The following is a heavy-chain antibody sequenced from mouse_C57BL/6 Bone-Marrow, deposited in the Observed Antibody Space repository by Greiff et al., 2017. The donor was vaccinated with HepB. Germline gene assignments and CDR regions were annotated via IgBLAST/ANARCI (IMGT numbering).Heavy chain of an antibody. D-gene: IGHD1-1*01. V-gene: IGHV1-64*01. CDR2: IHPNSGST. CDR3: ASYYGSSSQAWFAY. J-gene: IGHJ3*01. Sequence: QVQLQQPGAELVKPGASVKLSCKASGYTFTSYWMHWVKQRPGQGLEWIGMIHPNSGSTNYNEKFKSKATLTVDKSSSTAYMQLSSLTSEDSAVYYCASYYGSSSQAWFAYWGQGTLVTVSA. CDR1: GYTFTSYW.